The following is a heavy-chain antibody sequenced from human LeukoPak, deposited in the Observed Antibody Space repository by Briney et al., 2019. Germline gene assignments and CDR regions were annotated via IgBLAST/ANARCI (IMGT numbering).Heavy chain of an antibody. D-gene: IGHD3-16*02. CDR3: ARDRYDHFDY. CDR2: ISSSSRYI. Sequence: GGSLRLSCAASGFTFSSYSMNWVRQAPGKGLDWVSSISSSSRYIYYADSVKGRFTISRDNAKNTLYLQMNSLRAEDTAVYYCARDRYDHFDYWGQGTLVTVSS. V-gene: IGHV3-21*01. CDR1: GFTFSSYS. J-gene: IGHJ4*02.